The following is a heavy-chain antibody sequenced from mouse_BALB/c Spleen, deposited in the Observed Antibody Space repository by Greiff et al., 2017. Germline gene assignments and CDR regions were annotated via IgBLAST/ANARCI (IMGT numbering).Heavy chain of an antibody. CDR3: ARYDDYDGDYYAMDY. D-gene: IGHD2-4*01. CDR1: GYTFTSYV. Sequence: EVQLQQSGPELVKPGASVKMSCKASGYTFTSYVMHWVKQKPGQGLEWIGYINPYNDGTKYNEKFKGKATLTSDKSSSTAYMELSSLTSEDSAVYYCARYDDYDGDYYAMDYWGQGTSVTVSS. CDR2: INPYNDGT. J-gene: IGHJ4*01. V-gene: IGHV1-14*01.